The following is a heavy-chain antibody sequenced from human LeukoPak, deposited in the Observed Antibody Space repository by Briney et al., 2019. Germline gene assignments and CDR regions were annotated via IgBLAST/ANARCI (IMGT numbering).Heavy chain of an antibody. Sequence: GGSLRLSCAASGFTFSSYSMNWVRQAPGKGLEWVSSISSSGSYIYYADSVKGRFTISRDNSKNTLYLQMNSLRTEDTAVYYCARGLTSGWFLDYWGQGTLVTVSS. CDR1: GFTFSSYS. V-gene: IGHV3-21*01. CDR2: ISSSGSYI. CDR3: ARGLTSGWFLDY. J-gene: IGHJ4*02. D-gene: IGHD6-19*01.